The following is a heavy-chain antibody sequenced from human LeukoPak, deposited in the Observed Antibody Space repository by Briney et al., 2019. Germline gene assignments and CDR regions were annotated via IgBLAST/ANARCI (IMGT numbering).Heavy chain of an antibody. J-gene: IGHJ4*02. CDR2: VYYSGST. Sequence: SETLSLTCAVYGGSFSGYYWSWIRQPPGKGLEWIRSVYYSGSTYYNPSLKSRVTISVDTSKNQFSLKLSSVTAADTAVYYCAKAGTDDYWGQGTLVTVSS. CDR3: AKAGTDDY. V-gene: IGHV4-34*01. CDR1: GGSFSGYY. D-gene: IGHD6-19*01.